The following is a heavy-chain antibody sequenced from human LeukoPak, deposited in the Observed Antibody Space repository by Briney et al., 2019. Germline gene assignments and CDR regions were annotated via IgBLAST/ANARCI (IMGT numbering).Heavy chain of an antibody. CDR1: GGSFSGYY. CDR3: ARGLDWGPYYFDY. D-gene: IGHD7-27*01. Sequence: SETLSLTCAVYGGSFSGYYWSWIRQPPGKGLEWIGEINHSGSTNYNPSLKSRITISVDTSTNQFSLKLSSVTAADAAVYYCARGLDWGPYYFDYWGQGHLVTVSS. J-gene: IGHJ4*02. CDR2: INHSGST. V-gene: IGHV4-34*01.